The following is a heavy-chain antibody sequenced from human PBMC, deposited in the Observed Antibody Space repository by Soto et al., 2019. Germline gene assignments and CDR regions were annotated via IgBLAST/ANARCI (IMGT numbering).Heavy chain of an antibody. D-gene: IGHD7-27*01. J-gene: IGHJ4*02. V-gene: IGHV3-9*01. Sequence: AGGSLRLSCAASGFTFDYYAMHWVRQAPGKGLEWVSGVSWNSGSIGYADSVKGRFTISRDNAKNPLYLQINSLRTEDTALYYCAKETQANLGTGGFDYWGQGTLVTVSS. CDR1: GFTFDYYA. CDR3: AKETQANLGTGGFDY. CDR2: VSWNSGSI.